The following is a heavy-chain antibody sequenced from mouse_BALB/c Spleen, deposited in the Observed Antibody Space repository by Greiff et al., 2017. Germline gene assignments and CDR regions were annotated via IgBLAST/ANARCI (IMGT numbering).Heavy chain of an antibody. J-gene: IGHJ3*01. CDR3: ARWGRYSWFAY. CDR2: ISYSGST. D-gene: IGHD2-14*01. Sequence: EVQRVESGPSLVKPSQTLSLTCSVTGDSITSGYCNWIRQFPGKKLEYMGYISYSGSTYYNPSLKSRLSTTRDTSKNQYYLQLKSVTTEDTATYYCARWGRYSWFAYWGQGTLVTVSA. V-gene: IGHV3-8*02. CDR1: GDSITSGY.